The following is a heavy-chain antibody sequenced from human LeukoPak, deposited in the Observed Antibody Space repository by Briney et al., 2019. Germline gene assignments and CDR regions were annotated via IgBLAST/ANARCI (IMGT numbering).Heavy chain of an antibody. CDR1: GYTFTSYG. CDR3: ARDTYYYDGSGYSGSWFDH. Sequence: GASVKVSCKASGYTFTSYGISWVRQAPGQGLEWMGWISAYNGNTNYAQKLQGRVTMTTDTSTSTAYMELRSLRSDDTAVYYCARDTYYYDGSGYSGSWFDHWGQGTLVTVSS. CDR2: ISAYNGNT. J-gene: IGHJ5*02. D-gene: IGHD3-22*01. V-gene: IGHV1-18*01.